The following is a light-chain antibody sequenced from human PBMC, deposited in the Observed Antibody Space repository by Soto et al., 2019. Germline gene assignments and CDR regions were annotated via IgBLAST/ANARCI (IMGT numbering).Light chain of an antibody. J-gene: IGKJ5*01. Sequence: EIVLTQSPATLSLSPGERATLSCRASQSVSSYLAWYQPKPGQAPRLLIYGASSRATGIPARFSGSGSGADFTLTISSLEPEDFAVYYCHQRSSWPITFGQGTRLEIK. CDR3: HQRSSWPIT. V-gene: IGKV3-11*01. CDR1: QSVSSY. CDR2: GAS.